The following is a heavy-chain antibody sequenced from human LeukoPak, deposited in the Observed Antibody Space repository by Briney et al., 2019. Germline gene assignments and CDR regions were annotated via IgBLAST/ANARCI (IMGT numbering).Heavy chain of an antibody. V-gene: IGHV3-64D*06. CDR1: GFTYSSYA. J-gene: IGHJ4*02. CDR3: VKDKVAERWLQLSYFDY. D-gene: IGHD5-24*01. Sequence: PGGSVRLSCSASGFTYSSYAMLGVRQAPGKGVEYVSAISSNGGSTYYADSVKGRFTISRDNSKNTLYLQMSSLRAEDTAVYDCVKDKVAERWLQLSYFDYWGQGTLVTVSS. CDR2: ISSNGGST.